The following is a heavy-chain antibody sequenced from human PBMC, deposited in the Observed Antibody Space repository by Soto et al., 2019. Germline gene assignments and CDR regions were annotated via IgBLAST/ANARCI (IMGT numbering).Heavy chain of an antibody. Sequence: QVQLVQSGAEVKKPGSSVKVSCKASGGTFSSYAISWVRQAPGQGLEWMGGIIPIFDTANYAQKFQGRVTITADESTSTAYMELSSLRSEDTTVYYCAREVGCGGDCYLRRYFDYWGQGTLVTVSS. CDR2: IIPIFDTA. V-gene: IGHV1-69*01. CDR1: GGTFSSYA. J-gene: IGHJ4*02. D-gene: IGHD2-21*02. CDR3: AREVGCGGDCYLRRYFDY.